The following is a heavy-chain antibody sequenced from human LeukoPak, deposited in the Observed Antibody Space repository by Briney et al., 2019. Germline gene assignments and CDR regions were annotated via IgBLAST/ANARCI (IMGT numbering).Heavy chain of an antibody. D-gene: IGHD7-27*01. CDR3: AKDKHNWGCDY. CDR2: ISNGGVT. J-gene: IGHJ4*02. CDR1: GFTLSSDY. Sequence: GGSLRLSCAASGFTLSSDYMNWVRQAPGKGLEWVSAISNGGVTYYADSVKGRFTISRDNSKNTLYLQMNSLRAEDTAVYYRAKDKHNWGCDYWGQGTLVTVSS. V-gene: IGHV3-53*01.